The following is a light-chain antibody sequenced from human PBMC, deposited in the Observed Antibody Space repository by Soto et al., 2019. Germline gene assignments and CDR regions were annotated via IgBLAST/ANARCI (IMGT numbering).Light chain of an antibody. Sequence: QSVLTQPPSVSGAPGQRVNISCTGNNSNLGAGYDVHWYQQLPGAAPKLVIFGNRNRPSGVPERFAGSKSGTSASLAITGLQAEYEADYYCQAYDDSLTAFVFGGGTQLTVL. J-gene: IGLJ3*02. CDR2: GNR. CDR3: QAYDDSLTAFV. CDR1: NSNLGAGYD. V-gene: IGLV1-40*01.